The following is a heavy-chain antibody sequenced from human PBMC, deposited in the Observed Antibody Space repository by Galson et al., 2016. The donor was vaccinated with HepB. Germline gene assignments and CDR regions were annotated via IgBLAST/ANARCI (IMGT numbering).Heavy chain of an antibody. CDR2: IVVGSGKT. J-gene: IGHJ6*02. D-gene: IGHD2-21*01. CDR1: GFIFTSSA. CDR3: AASPNSHYSHMEG. V-gene: IGHV1-58*02. Sequence: SVKVSCKASGFIFTSSAMQWVRQARGQRLEWIGRIVVGSGKTNYAQKFQERVTITRDMSTTTASLELTSLRSEDTAVYYCAASPNSHYSHMEGWGQGTTVTVSS.